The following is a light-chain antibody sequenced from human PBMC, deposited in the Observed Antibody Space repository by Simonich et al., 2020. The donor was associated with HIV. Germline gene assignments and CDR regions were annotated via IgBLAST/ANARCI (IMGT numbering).Light chain of an antibody. Sequence: QSALTQPRSVSGSPGQSVTISCTGTSSDVGDYNFVSWHQQHPGKAPKLMIYDVSKRPSGVPDRFSGSKSGNTASLTISGLQAEDEADYYCCSYAGSHTFVFGGGTKLTVL. CDR1: SSDVGDYNF. J-gene: IGLJ2*01. CDR2: DVS. V-gene: IGLV2-11*01. CDR3: CSYAGSHTFV.